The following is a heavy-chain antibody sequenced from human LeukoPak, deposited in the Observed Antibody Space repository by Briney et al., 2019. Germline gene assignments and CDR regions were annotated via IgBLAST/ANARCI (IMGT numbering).Heavy chain of an antibody. CDR2: ISTDGSST. CDR3: TGHHQAYSRTY. Sequence: GGSLRLSCAASGFTFSYYWMHWVRQAPGKGLVWVSRISTDGSSTTYTDSVKGRFTISRDNAKNTLFLQMNSLRAEDTAVYYCTGHHQAYSRTYWGQGTLVTVSS. CDR1: GFTFSYYW. J-gene: IGHJ4*02. V-gene: IGHV3-74*01. D-gene: IGHD6-13*01.